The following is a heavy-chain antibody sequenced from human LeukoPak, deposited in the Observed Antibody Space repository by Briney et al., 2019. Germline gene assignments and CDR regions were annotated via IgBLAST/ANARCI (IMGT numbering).Heavy chain of an antibody. D-gene: IGHD3-9*01. CDR2: IYYSGST. CDR3: ARDRQYYDILTGSYYYYGMDV. Sequence: SETLSLTCTVSSGSISSYYWSWIRQPPGKGLEWIGYIYYSGSTNYNPSLKSRVTISVDTSKNQFSLKLSSVTAADTAVYYCARDRQYYDILTGSYYYYGMDVWGQGTTVTVSS. V-gene: IGHV4-59*01. CDR1: SGSISSYY. J-gene: IGHJ6*02.